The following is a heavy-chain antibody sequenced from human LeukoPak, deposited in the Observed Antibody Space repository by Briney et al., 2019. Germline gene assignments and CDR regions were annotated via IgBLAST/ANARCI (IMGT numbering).Heavy chain of an antibody. J-gene: IGHJ4*01. V-gene: IGHV4-59*08. D-gene: IGHD1-26*01. CDR2: IFYSGSA. CDR1: GGSISPYY. Sequence: SDTLSLTCTVSGGSISPYYWSWIRQPPGKELEWIAFIFYSGSAHYNPSLTSRVTISVDTSKNQLSLKLTSVTAADTAVYYCARHSGASPHYFDYWGHGTLGTVSS. CDR3: ARHSGASPHYFDY.